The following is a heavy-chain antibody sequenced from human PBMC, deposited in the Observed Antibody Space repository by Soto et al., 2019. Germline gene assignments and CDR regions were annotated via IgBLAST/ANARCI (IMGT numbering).Heavy chain of an antibody. CDR3: ARGGYSYGYYYYYYMDV. D-gene: IGHD5-18*01. CDR2: IWYDGSNK. V-gene: IGHV3-33*01. CDR1: GFTFSSYG. J-gene: IGHJ6*03. Sequence: GGSLRLSCAASGFTFSSYGMHWVRQAPGKGLEWVAVIWYDGSNKYYADSVKGRFTISRDNSKNTLYLQMNSLRAEDTAVYYCARGGYSYGYYYYYYMDVWGKGTTVTVSS.